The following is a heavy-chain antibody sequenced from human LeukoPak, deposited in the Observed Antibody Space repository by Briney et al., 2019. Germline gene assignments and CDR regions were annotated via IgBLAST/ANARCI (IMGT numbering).Heavy chain of an antibody. CDR1: GGSFSGYY. D-gene: IGHD4-23*01. CDR2: INHSGST. J-gene: IGHJ4*02. V-gene: IGHV4-34*01. CDR3: ARLTTVVTGDPYYFDP. Sequence: SETLSLTCAVYGGSFSGYYWSWIRQPPGKGLEWIGEINHSGSTNYNPSLKSRVTISVDTSKNQFSLKLSSVTAADTAVYYCARLTTVVTGDPYYFDPWGQGTLVTVSS.